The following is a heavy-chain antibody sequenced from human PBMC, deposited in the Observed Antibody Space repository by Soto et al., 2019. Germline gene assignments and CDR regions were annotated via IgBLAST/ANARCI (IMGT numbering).Heavy chain of an antibody. Sequence: SVKVSCKASGGTFSSYSISWVRQAPGQGLEWMGGIIPIFGTANYAQKFQGRVTITADKSTSTAYMELSSLRSEDTAVYYCARDGPTGYCTNGVCYLDVWGQGTTVTVSS. V-gene: IGHV1-69*06. D-gene: IGHD2-8*01. CDR1: GGTFSSYS. CDR2: IIPIFGTA. J-gene: IGHJ6*02. CDR3: ARDGPTGYCTNGVCYLDV.